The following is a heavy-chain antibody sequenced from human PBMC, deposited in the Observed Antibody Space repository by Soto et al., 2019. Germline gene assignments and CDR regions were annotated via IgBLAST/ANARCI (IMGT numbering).Heavy chain of an antibody. J-gene: IGHJ5*02. D-gene: IGHD2-2*01. V-gene: IGHV3-30-3*01. CDR2: ISFDGSNK. Sequence: QVDLVESRGGVVQPGRSLRLSCAASGFTFNTYAMHWVRQAPGKGLEWVAVISFDGSNKYYADSVKGRFTISRDNSKNTLYLQTDSLRAEDTAVYYCARRYKDGRRDCISTSCLFDPWGQGTLVTVSS. CDR1: GFTFNTYA. CDR3: ARRYKDGRRDCISTSCLFDP.